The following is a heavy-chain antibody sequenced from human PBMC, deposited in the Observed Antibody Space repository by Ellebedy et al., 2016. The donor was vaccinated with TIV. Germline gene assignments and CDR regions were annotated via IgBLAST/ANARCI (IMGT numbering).Heavy chain of an antibody. V-gene: IGHV4-61*02. CDR1: GGSISSGSYY. J-gene: IGHJ6*03. D-gene: IGHD2-2*01. Sequence: SETLSLXXTVSGGSISSGSYYWSWIRQPAGKGLEWIGRIYTSGSTNYNPSLKSRVTMSVDTSKNQFSLKLSPVTAADTAVYYCARDFSRGCSSTSCSYYYYYMDVWGKGTTVTVSS. CDR3: ARDFSRGCSSTSCSYYYYYMDV. CDR2: IYTSGST.